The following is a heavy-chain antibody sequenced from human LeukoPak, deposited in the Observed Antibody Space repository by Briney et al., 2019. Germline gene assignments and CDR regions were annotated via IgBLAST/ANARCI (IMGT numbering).Heavy chain of an antibody. Sequence: GGSLRLSCAASGFTFSRYWMSWVRQAPGKGLEWVSSISSSSSYIYYADSVKGRFTISRDNAKNSLYLQMNSLRAEDTAVYYCARDFHYDSSGYGDYWGQGTLVTVSS. J-gene: IGHJ4*02. CDR3: ARDFHYDSSGYGDY. V-gene: IGHV3-21*01. CDR2: ISSSSSYI. D-gene: IGHD3-22*01. CDR1: GFTFSRYW.